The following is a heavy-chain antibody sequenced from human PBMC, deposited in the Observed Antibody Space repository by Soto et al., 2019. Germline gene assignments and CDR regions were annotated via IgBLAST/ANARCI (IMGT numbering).Heavy chain of an antibody. CDR2: FDPEDGET. J-gene: IGHJ6*02. D-gene: IGHD3-9*01. V-gene: IGHV1-24*01. CDR3: ATDWPGDYDILTGYRHYGMDV. Sequence: GASVKVSCKVSGYTLTELSMHWVRQAPGKGLEWMGGFDPEDGETIYAQKFQGRVTMTEDTSTDTAYMELSSLRSEDTAVYYCATDWPGDYDILTGYRHYGMDVWGQGTTVTVSS. CDR1: GYTLTELS.